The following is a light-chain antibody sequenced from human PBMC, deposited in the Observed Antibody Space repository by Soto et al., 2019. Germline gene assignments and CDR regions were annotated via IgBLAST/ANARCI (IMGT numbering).Light chain of an antibody. J-gene: IGLJ2*01. CDR1: SSDVGSYNL. CDR3: CSYAGSSTPVV. CDR2: EGS. Sequence: QSVLTQPASVSGSPGQSITISCTGTSSDVGSYNLVSWYQQHPGKAPKLMIYEGSKRPSGVSNRFSGSKSGNTASLTISGLQVEDEADYYCCSYAGSSTPVVFGGGTKLTVL. V-gene: IGLV2-23*01.